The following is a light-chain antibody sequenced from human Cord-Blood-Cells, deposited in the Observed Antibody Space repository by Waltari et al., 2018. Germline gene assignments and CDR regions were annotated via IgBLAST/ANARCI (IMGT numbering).Light chain of an antibody. CDR2: EVS. CDR1: SSDVGGYNY. V-gene: IGLV2-11*01. CDR3: CSYAGSYNYV. Sequence: QSALTQPRSVSGSPGQSVTISCTGTSSDVGGYNYVFWYQQHPAKAPKLMIYEVSNRPSGVPDRFSGSKSGNTASLTISGLQAEDEADYYCCSYAGSYNYVFGTGTKVTVL. J-gene: IGLJ1*01.